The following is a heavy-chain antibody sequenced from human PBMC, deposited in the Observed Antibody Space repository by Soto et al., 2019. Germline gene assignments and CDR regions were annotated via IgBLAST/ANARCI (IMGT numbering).Heavy chain of an antibody. V-gene: IGHV4-30-4*01. CDR1: GGSISSGDYY. CDR3: ARDIVATTTRDSNGMDV. D-gene: IGHD5-12*01. CDR2: IYYSGST. J-gene: IGHJ6*02. Sequence: QVQLQESGPGLVKPSQTLSLTCTVSGGSISSGDYYWSWIRQPPGKGLEWIGYIYYSGSTYYNPSLKSRVTISVDTSKNQFSLKLSSVTAADTAVYYCARDIVATTTRDSNGMDVWGQGTTVTVSS.